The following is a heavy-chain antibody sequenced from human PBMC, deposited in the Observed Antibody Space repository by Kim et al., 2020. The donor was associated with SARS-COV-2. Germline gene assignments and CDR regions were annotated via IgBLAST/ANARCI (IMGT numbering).Heavy chain of an antibody. J-gene: IGHJ5*02. CDR3: ASYSNWFDP. D-gene: IGHD4-4*01. CDR2: IYYSGST. Sequence: SETLSLTCTVSGGSISSYYWSWIRQPPGKGLEWIGYIYYSGSTNYNPSLKSRVTISVDTSKNQFSLKLSSVTAADTAVYYCASYSNWFDPWGQGTLVTVS. CDR1: GGSISSYY. V-gene: IGHV4-59*13.